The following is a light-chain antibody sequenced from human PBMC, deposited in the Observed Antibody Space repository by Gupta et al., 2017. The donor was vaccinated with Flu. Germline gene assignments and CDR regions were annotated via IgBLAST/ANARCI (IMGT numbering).Light chain of an antibody. CDR3: CSYTRRSTWI. CDR2: NVD. Sequence: QSALTRPRSVSGSPGQAVTISCSGTTSDVGGYYFVSWYQQHSGKAPKLIIFNVDKRPSGVPDRFSGSKSGSTAYLTVSGLQAEDEADYYCCSYTRRSTWIFGGGTSLSVL. V-gene: IGLV2-11*01. CDR1: TSDVGGYYF. J-gene: IGLJ2*01.